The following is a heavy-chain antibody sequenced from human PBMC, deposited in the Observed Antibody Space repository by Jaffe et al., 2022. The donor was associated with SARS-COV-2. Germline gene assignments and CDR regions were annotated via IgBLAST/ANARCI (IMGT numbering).Heavy chain of an antibody. CDR1: GFTFSNYA. Sequence: EVQLVESGGGLVQPGGSLRLSCAGSGFTFSNYAMTWVRQTPGKGLEWVSIISGRSGALYYADSVKGRFIISRDNSRNTVSLQMNGLRAEDTAVYYCAKVRYERSGNYYESDYWGQGTLVTVSS. CDR2: ISGRSGAL. D-gene: IGHD3-22*01. CDR3: AKVRYERSGNYYESDY. J-gene: IGHJ4*02. V-gene: IGHV3-23*04.